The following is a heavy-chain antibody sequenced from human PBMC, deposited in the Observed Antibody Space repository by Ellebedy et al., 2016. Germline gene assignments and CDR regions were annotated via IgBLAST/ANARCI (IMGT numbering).Heavy chain of an antibody. CDR1: GGSFDSSAYC. CDR3: ARGAKSAFDI. V-gene: IGHV4-39*01. Sequence: SETLSLTXTVSGGSFDSSAYCWGWIRKPPGRGLEWIGSIYYSGNSYQNSSLKSRVTISLDRSMNQFSLKVTSVTAADTAVYYCARGAKSAFDIWGLGTMVTVSS. CDR2: IYYSGNS. D-gene: IGHD1-26*01. J-gene: IGHJ3*02.